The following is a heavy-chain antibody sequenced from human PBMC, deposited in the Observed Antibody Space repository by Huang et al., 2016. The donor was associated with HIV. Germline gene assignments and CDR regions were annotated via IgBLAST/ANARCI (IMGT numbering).Heavy chain of an antibody. CDR2: MNPKSGNV. J-gene: IGHJ3*01. CDR1: GYTFTNYD. D-gene: IGHD3-10*01. Sequence: QIQLAQSGAEVKKPGASVKVSCKASGYTFTNYDINWVRQASGQGLDWMGRMNPKSGNVGYTKKFQGRVAILRNSSINTSYLEVTSLTSEDTAVYYCARGFGINYNHEAFDVWGQGTMVTVSS. CDR3: ARGFGINYNHEAFDV. V-gene: IGHV1-8*01.